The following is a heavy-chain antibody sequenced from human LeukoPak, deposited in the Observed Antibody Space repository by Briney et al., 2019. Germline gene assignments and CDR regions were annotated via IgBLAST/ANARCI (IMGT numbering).Heavy chain of an antibody. CDR1: GGSISSYY. Sequence: SETLSLTCIVSGGSISSYYWSWIRQPAGKGLEWIGRMYFSRTPKYNPALESRVIMSVDTSENQSSLKLTSVTAADTAVYYCARDAAIGAAGVFDSWGQGTLVIVSS. V-gene: IGHV4-4*07. CDR2: MYFSRTP. CDR3: ARDAAIGAAGVFDS. D-gene: IGHD6-13*01. J-gene: IGHJ4*02.